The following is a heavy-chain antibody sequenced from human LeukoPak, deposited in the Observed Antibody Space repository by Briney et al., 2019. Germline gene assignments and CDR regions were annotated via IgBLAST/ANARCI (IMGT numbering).Heavy chain of an antibody. V-gene: IGHV3-74*01. CDR1: GFIFNNYW. Sequence: GGSLRLSCTASGFIFNNYWMHWVRQPPGKGLVWVSRIYSDDSSSTTYADSVKGRFTISRDNSKNTLYLQMNSLRAEDTAVYYCAKGGSTSSLRAFDIWGQGTMVTVSS. CDR3: AKGGSTSSLRAFDI. D-gene: IGHD2-2*01. J-gene: IGHJ3*02. CDR2: IYSDDSSST.